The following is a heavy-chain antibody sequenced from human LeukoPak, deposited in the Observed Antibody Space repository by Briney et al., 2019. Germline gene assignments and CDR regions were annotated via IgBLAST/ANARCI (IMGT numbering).Heavy chain of an antibody. CDR3: AKGPRWFGESQIDY. Sequence: GGSLRLSCAASGFTFSSYAMSWVRQAPGKGLEWVSAISGSGGSTYYADSVKGRFTISRDDSKNTLYLQMNSLRAEDTAVYYCAKGPRWFGESQIDYWGQGTLVTVSS. CDR1: GFTFSSYA. D-gene: IGHD3-10*01. CDR2: ISGSGGST. J-gene: IGHJ4*02. V-gene: IGHV3-23*01.